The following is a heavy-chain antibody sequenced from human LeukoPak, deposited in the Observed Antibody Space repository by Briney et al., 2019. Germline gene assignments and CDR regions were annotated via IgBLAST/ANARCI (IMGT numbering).Heavy chain of an antibody. CDR3: AKDGAVLRYFDWFFYFDY. CDR2: ISGSGGST. V-gene: IGHV3-23*01. D-gene: IGHD3-9*01. J-gene: IGHJ4*02. Sequence: GGSLRLSRAASGFTFSSYAMSWVRQAPGKGLEWVSAISGSGGSTYYADSVKGRFTISRDNSKNTLYLQMNSLRAEDTAVYYCAKDGAVLRYFDWFFYFDYWGQGTLVTVSS. CDR1: GFTFSSYA.